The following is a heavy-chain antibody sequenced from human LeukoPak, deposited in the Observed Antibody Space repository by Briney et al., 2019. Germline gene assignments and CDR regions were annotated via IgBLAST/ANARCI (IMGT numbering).Heavy chain of an antibody. CDR1: GFPFSSNG. J-gene: IGHJ4*02. CDR2: ISYDGTNK. Sequence: GRSLRLSCVASGFPFSSNGMHWVRPAPGKGPEWEAVISYDGTNKYYADSVKGRFTISRDNSKNTLYLQMNSLRGEDTAVYHCAKVALFSGYYPPFDYWGQGTLVTVSS. CDR3: AKVALFSGYYPPFDY. V-gene: IGHV3-30*18. D-gene: IGHD3-22*01.